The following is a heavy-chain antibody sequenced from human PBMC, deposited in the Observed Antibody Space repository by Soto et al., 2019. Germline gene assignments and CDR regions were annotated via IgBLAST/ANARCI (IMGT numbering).Heavy chain of an antibody. Sequence: DVQLVESGGDLVKPGGSLRLSCAASGFAFSDASMSWVRQAPGKGLEWVGGIKTKHSGGTTDYAAPVKGRFTISRCDSKNTVYLEMDRLKAEDIAVYSCTPLGGGQYGDDFWGQGTLVTVSS. CDR2: IKTKHSGGTT. CDR3: TPLGGGQYGDDF. J-gene: IGHJ4*02. D-gene: IGHD3-10*01. V-gene: IGHV3-15*01. CDR1: GFAFSDAS.